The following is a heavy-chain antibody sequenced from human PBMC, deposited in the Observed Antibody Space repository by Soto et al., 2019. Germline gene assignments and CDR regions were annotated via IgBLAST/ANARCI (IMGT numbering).Heavy chain of an antibody. Sequence: GGSLRLSCVASGFRFSDYPLNWVRQAPGQGLEWVANINRAGTETNYVDSVKGRFTTSRDNAKNSLYLQIGSLRVEDTAIYYCVRGTPTPGLDIWGHGTPVTASS. CDR2: INRAGTET. CDR3: VRGTPTPGLDI. CDR1: GFRFSDYP. V-gene: IGHV3-7*03. J-gene: IGHJ4*01. D-gene: IGHD1-1*01.